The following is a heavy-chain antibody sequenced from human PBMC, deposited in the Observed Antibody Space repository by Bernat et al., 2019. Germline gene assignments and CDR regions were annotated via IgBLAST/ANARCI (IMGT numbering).Heavy chain of an antibody. CDR1: GGSISSYY. V-gene: IGHV4-59*01. Sequence: QVQLQESGPGLVKPSETLSLTCTVSGGSISSYYWSWIRQPPGKGLEWIGYIYYSGSTNYNPSLKSRVTISVDTSKNQFSLKLSSVTAADTAVYYCARDGSGTIDYLGQGTLVTVSS. CDR3: ARDGSGTIDY. J-gene: IGHJ4*02. CDR2: IYYSGST. D-gene: IGHD1-7*01.